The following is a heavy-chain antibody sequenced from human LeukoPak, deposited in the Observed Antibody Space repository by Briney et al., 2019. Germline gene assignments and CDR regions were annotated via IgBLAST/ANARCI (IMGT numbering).Heavy chain of an antibody. CDR1: GFSLSSTGAG. CDR3: AHFKLTIFDS. D-gene: IGHD3-3*01. J-gene: IGHJ4*02. CDR2: IYWDDDK. V-gene: IGHV2-5*02. Sequence: SGPYAGEPTETLTLTCTFSGFSLSSTGAGVGWIRQPPVKALEWLALIYWDDDKRYSPSLKSKLSIIKDTSKNQVVLTMTNVDPVDTATYYCAHFKLTIFDSWGQGNLVTVSS.